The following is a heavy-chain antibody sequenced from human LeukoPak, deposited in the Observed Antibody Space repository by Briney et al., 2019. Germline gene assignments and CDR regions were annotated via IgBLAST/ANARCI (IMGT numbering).Heavy chain of an antibody. V-gene: IGHV4-39*07. CDR1: GGSISGSSYY. D-gene: IGHD3-16*01. CDR2: ICYSGST. J-gene: IGHJ3*02. CDR3: ARDFTGGTFDT. Sequence: SETLSLTCTVSGGSISGSSYYWGWIRQPPGKGLEWIGSICYSGSTYYNPSLKSRLTISVDTSKNQFSLKLTSVIAADTAVYYCARDFTGGTFDTWGQGTMVSVSS.